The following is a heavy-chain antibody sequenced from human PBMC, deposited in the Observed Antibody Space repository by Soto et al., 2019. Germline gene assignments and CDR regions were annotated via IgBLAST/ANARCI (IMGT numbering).Heavy chain of an antibody. CDR1: GYTFTSYS. Sequence: GASVKVSCKASGYTFTSYSMHWVRQAPGQRLEGKGRINAGKGKTKNSQKIQGRVTITRDTSASTAYMELSSLRSEDTAVYYCARDRHVRLHLARGVPYNWFDPWGQGTLVTVSS. CDR2: INAGKGKT. J-gene: IGHJ5*02. V-gene: IGHV1-3*01. D-gene: IGHD3-10*01. CDR3: ARDRHVRLHLARGVPYNWFDP.